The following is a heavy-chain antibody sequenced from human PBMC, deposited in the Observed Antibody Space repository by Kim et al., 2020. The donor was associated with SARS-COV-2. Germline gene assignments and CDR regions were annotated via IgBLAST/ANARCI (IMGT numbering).Heavy chain of an antibody. Sequence: GGSLRLSCSASGFTFRNHVMHWVRQAPGKGLQYLSGISGDGVTTSYADSVKGRFTIHRDNSKNPLFLQMSSLTPEDTAVYFCVKDKFVFYYFDFWGQGSLDTV. J-gene: IGHJ4*02. D-gene: IGHD3-10*01. CDR3: VKDKFVFYYFDF. CDR2: ISGDGVTT. CDR1: GFTFRNHV. V-gene: IGHV3-64D*09.